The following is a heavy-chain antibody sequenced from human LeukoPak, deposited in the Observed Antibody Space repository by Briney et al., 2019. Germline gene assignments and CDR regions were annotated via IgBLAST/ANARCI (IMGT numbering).Heavy chain of an antibody. Sequence: SETLSLTCTVSGGSISSYYWSWIRQPPGKGLEWIGYIYYSGSTNYNPSLKSRVTISVDTSKNQFSLKLSSVTAADTAVYYCARMRSVGATSYYYYGMDVWGQGTTVTVSS. CDR2: IYYSGST. D-gene: IGHD1-26*01. V-gene: IGHV4-59*08. CDR3: ARMRSVGATSYYYYGMDV. CDR1: GGSISSYY. J-gene: IGHJ6*02.